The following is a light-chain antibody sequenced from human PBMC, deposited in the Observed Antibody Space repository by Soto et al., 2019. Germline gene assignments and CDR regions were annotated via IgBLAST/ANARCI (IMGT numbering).Light chain of an antibody. J-gene: IGLJ1*01. CDR2: EVS. CDR1: SSDVGGYNY. Sequence: QSVLTQPASVSGSPGQSITISCTGTSSDVGGYNYVSWYQQHPGKAPKLMIYEVSNRPSGVSNRFSGSKSGNTASLTISGLQAEDEADYYCSSYISSSTLVFAPGTKVTVL. V-gene: IGLV2-14*01. CDR3: SSYISSSTLV.